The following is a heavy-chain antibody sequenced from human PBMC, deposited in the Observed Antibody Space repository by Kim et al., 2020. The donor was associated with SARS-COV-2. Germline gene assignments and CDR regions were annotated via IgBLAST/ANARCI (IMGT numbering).Heavy chain of an antibody. J-gene: IGHJ4*01. CDR3: ARGETDLAY. CDR1: DGPISTYY. Sequence: SETLSLTCTVSDGPISTYYWSWVRQAAGKGLEWIGRIYSSGTTIYNPSLKSRVTMSVDTSKNQFSLKLRSVSAADTAVYYCARGETDLAYWGQGSLVTGS. V-gene: IGHV4-4*07. CDR2: IYSSGTT.